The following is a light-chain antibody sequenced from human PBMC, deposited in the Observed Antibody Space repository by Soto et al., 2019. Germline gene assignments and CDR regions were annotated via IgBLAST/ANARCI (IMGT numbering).Light chain of an antibody. Sequence: QLVLTQPPSVSGAPGQRVTISCTGSSSNIGAGYDVHWYQQLPGTAPKLLIYDNSKRPSGIPDRFSGSKSGTSATLGITGLQTGDEADYYCGTWDNNLSAGVFGGGTKVTVL. CDR3: GTWDNNLSAGV. V-gene: IGLV1-51*01. J-gene: IGLJ2*01. CDR2: DNS. CDR1: SSNIGAGYD.